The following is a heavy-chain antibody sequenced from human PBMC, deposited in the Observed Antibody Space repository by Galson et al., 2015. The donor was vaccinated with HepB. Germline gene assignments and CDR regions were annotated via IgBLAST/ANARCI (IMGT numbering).Heavy chain of an antibody. Sequence: IRQSPGKGLEWIGYISYSGSTDYNPSLKSRVTMSVDTSKIQFSLKLSSVTAADTAVYYCATMMGLVRGAFDIWGQGTMVTVSS. D-gene: IGHD3-10*01. CDR3: ATMMGLVRGAFDI. CDR2: ISYSGST. V-gene: IGHV4-59*08. J-gene: IGHJ3*02.